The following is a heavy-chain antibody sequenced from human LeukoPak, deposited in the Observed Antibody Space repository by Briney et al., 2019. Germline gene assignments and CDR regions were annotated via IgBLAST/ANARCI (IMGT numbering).Heavy chain of an antibody. D-gene: IGHD2-2*01. Sequence: ASVKVSCKASGYTFTSYGISWVRQAPGQGLEWMGWISAYNGNTNYAQKLQGRVTITTDTSTSTAYMELRSLRSDDTAVYYCARVGYCSSTSCFDYWGQGTLVTVSS. CDR3: ARVGYCSSTSCFDY. J-gene: IGHJ4*02. CDR2: ISAYNGNT. CDR1: GYTFTSYG. V-gene: IGHV1-18*01.